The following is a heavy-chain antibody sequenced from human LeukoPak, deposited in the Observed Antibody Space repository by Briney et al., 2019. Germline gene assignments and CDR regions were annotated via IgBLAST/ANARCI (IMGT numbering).Heavy chain of an antibody. D-gene: IGHD1-26*01. J-gene: IGHJ4*02. V-gene: IGHV4-38-2*01. CDR3: ARPRLSGSYYRVFDY. CDR1: GYSISSGYY. CDR2: INHSGST. Sequence: PSETLSLTCAVSGYSISSGYYWGWIRQPPGKGLEWIGEINHSGSTNYNPSLKSRVTISVDTSKNQFSLKLSSVTAADTAVYYCARPRLSGSYYRVFDYWGQGTLVTVSS.